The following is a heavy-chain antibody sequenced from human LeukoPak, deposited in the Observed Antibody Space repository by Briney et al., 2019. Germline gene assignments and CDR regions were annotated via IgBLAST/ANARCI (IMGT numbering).Heavy chain of an antibody. CDR1: GGTFSSYA. V-gene: IGHV1-69*13. CDR3: ARDLMGTDAAAGYYGMDV. D-gene: IGHD6-13*01. CDR2: IIPIFGTA. Sequence: SVKVSCKASGGTFSSYAISWVRQAPGQGLEWVGGIIPIFGTANYAQKFQGRVTITADESTSTAYMELSSLRSEDTAVYYCARDLMGTDAAAGYYGMDVWGQGTTVTVSS. J-gene: IGHJ6*02.